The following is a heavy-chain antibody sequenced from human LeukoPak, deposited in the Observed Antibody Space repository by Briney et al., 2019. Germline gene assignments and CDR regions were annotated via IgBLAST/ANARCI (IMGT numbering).Heavy chain of an antibody. CDR2: ISSSSNTI. D-gene: IGHD6-19*01. V-gene: IGHV3-48*01. CDR3: ARTREQWQVLDY. J-gene: IGHJ4*02. Sequence: PGGSRRLSGAPSGFNLRSFGMNWVGRAPGRGREWVSYISSSSNTIYYADSVKGRFTISRDNAKSLLYLQMNSLRAEDTAVYYCARTREQWQVLDYWGQGTLVTVSS. CDR1: GFNLRSFG.